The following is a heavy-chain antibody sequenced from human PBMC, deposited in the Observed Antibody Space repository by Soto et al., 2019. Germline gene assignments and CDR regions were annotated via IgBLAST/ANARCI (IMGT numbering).Heavy chain of an antibody. Sequence: QVQLQQWGAGLLKPSETLTLSCAVYGGSFSGYYWNWIRQPPGKGLEWIGEINHSGSTNYNPSLKSRVTISVDTSKNQFSLKLSSVPAADTAVYYCARGWGRIFDYWGQGTLVTVSS. CDR2: INHSGST. CDR1: GGSFSGYY. D-gene: IGHD7-27*01. J-gene: IGHJ4*02. V-gene: IGHV4-34*01. CDR3: ARGWGRIFDY.